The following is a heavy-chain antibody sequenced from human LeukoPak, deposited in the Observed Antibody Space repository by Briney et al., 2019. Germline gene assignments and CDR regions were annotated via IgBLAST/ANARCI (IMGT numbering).Heavy chain of an antibody. Sequence: GGSLRLSCAASGFTFSNNAMSWVRQAPGKGLEWVSSISSSGDNTHYADSVKGRFTISRDNAKNSLYLQMNSLRAEDTAVYYCAGEVVEMATIGSYYYYYMDVWGKGTTVTVSS. V-gene: IGHV3-23*01. D-gene: IGHD5-24*01. CDR3: AGEVVEMATIGSYYYYYMDV. CDR1: GFTFSNNA. CDR2: ISSSGDNT. J-gene: IGHJ6*03.